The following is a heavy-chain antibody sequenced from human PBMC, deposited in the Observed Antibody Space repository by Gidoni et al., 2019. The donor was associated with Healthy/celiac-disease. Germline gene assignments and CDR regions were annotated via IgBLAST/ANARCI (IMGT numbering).Heavy chain of an antibody. Sequence: QVQLQQWGAGLLKPSGTLSLPCAVYGGSFSGYYWRWIRQPPGKGLEWIGEIHHSGRTNYNPSLKSRVTISVDTSKNQFSLKLSSVTAADTAVYDCARASSGYPPGWFDPWGQGTLVTVSS. CDR2: IHHSGRT. D-gene: IGHD3-22*01. CDR1: GGSFSGYY. J-gene: IGHJ5*02. CDR3: ARASSGYPPGWFDP. V-gene: IGHV4-34*01.